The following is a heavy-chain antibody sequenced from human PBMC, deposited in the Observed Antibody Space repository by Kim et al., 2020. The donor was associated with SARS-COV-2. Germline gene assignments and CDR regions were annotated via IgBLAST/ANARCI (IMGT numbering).Heavy chain of an antibody. J-gene: IGHJ6*02. V-gene: IGHV1-46*01. CDR3: AREARNYYGMDV. Sequence: ASVKVSCKASGYTFTNYYMHWVRQAPGQGLEWMGIINPSGGSTSYAQKFQGRVTMTRDTSTSTVYMELSSLRSEDTAVYYCAREARNYYGMDVWGQGTTVTVSS. CDR1: GYTFTNYY. CDR2: INPSGGST.